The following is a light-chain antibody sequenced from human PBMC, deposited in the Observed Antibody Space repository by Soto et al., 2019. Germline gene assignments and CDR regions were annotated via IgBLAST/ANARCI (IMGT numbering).Light chain of an antibody. Sequence: EVVLTQSPGTLSLSPGERATLSCRASQSVSSNFLAWYQEKLGQAPRLLIYGASKRATGFPARFSGSGSGTDFTLTISSLQSEDFAVYYCQQYDNWPWTFGQGTKVDIK. J-gene: IGKJ1*01. CDR2: GAS. V-gene: IGKV3-15*01. CDR3: QQYDNWPWT. CDR1: QSVSSN.